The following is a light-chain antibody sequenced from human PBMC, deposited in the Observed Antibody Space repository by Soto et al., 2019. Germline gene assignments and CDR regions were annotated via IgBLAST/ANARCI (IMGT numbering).Light chain of an antibody. J-gene: IGKJ4*01. V-gene: IGKV3-15*01. CDR2: GAS. Sequence: EILMTQSPATLPVSPGDRAALSCRASENVNHNLAWYQQKPGQAPRLLIYGASARATGIPARFSGSGSRTEFTLTIGSLQSEDFALYYCQQYNDWPLTFGEGTKVDI. CDR1: ENVNHN. CDR3: QQYNDWPLT.